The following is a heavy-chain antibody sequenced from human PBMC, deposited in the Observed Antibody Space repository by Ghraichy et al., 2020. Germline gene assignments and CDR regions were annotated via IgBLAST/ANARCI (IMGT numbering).Heavy chain of an antibody. V-gene: IGHV4-39*01. J-gene: IGHJ4*02. D-gene: IGHD6-19*01. CDR1: GGTISNSRHY. Sequence: GSLRLSCSVSGGTISNSRHYWAWVRQPQGKGLEWIGRISQSGSTDYNSSLTSRVSISVDTSKNQFSLTVRSLNAADTAVYFCARFIIGWYYFDFWGPGTLVSVSS. CDR2: ISQSGST. CDR3: ARFIIGWYYFDF.